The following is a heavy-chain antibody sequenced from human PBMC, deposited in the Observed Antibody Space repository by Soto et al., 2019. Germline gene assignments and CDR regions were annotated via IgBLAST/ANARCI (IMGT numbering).Heavy chain of an antibody. D-gene: IGHD6-19*01. V-gene: IGHV3-21*01. CDR2: ISGTGSYI. CDR3: ARVGVGIISSVWSYYYGLDV. CDR1: GFTFRSYS. J-gene: IGHJ6*02. Sequence: EVQLVESGGGLVKPGGSLRLSCAASGFTFRSYSMNWVRQAPGMGLEWVSSISGTGSYIYYVDSVKGRFTISRDNAKNSLYLQMNSLRAEDTAEYYCARVGVGIISSVWSYYYGLDVWGQGTTVTVSS.